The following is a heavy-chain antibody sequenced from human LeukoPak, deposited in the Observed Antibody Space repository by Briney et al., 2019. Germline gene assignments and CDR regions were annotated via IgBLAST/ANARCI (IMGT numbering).Heavy chain of an antibody. D-gene: IGHD2/OR15-2a*01. J-gene: IGHJ4*02. CDR3: ARAKYCNAGNCFLIDY. CDR2: ISYDGSNT. Sequence: GGSLRLSCAASKFTFNTYEMHWVRQAPGKGLEWVSLISYDGSNTYYADSVRGRFTISRDNSKNTLFLQMNSLRGDDTAVYYCARAKYCNAGNCFLIDYWGQGMLVTVAS. V-gene: IGHV3-30*04. CDR1: KFTFNTYE.